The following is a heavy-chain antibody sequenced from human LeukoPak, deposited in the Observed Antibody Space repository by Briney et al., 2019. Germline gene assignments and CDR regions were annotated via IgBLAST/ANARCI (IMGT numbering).Heavy chain of an antibody. Sequence: GASVKVSCKASGGTFSSYAISGVRQAPGQGLEWMGGIIPIFGTANYAQKFHGRVTITTDESTSTAYMELSSLRSEDTAVYYCARDRLRYFDWSHHNWFDPWGQGTLVTVSS. V-gene: IGHV1-69*05. CDR3: ARDRLRYFDWSHHNWFDP. J-gene: IGHJ5*02. D-gene: IGHD3-9*01. CDR2: IIPIFGTA. CDR1: GGTFSSYA.